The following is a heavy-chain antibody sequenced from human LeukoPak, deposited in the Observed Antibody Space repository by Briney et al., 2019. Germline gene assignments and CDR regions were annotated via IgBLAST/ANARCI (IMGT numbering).Heavy chain of an antibody. CDR1: GYTFTSYG. CDR2: ISAYNGNT. CDR3: ATSYYGSGSYYYYGMDV. Sequence: ASVKVSCKASGYTFTSYGISWVRQAPGQGLEWMGWISAYNGNTNYAQKLQGRVTMTTDTSTSTAYMELRSLRSDDTAVYYCATSYYGSGSYYYYGMDVGGQGTTVTVSS. J-gene: IGHJ6*02. V-gene: IGHV1-18*01. D-gene: IGHD3-10*01.